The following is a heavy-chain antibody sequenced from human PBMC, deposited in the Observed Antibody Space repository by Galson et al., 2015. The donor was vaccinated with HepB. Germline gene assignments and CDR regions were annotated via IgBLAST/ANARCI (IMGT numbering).Heavy chain of an antibody. CDR2: IIPIFGTA. V-gene: IGHV1-69*13. J-gene: IGHJ5*02. CDR3: ARDRFGDQPSWFDP. CDR1: GGTFSSYA. Sequence: SVKVSCKASGGTFSSYAISWVRQAPGQGLEWMGGIIPIFGTANYAQKFQGRVTITADESTSTAYMELSSLRSEDTAVYYCARDRFGDQPSWFDPWGQGTLVTVSS. D-gene: IGHD3-10*01.